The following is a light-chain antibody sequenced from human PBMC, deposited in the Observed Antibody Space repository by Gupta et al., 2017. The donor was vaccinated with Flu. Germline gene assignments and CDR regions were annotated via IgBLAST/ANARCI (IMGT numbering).Light chain of an antibody. Sequence: SALTPPASVSGSPGQSITISCTGTSSDVGGYNYVSWYQQHPGKPPKLMIYEVSNRPSGVSNRFSGSNSGNTASLTISVLHAEDEADYYCSSYTSSSTHVFGTGTKVTVL. CDR2: EVS. V-gene: IGLV2-14*01. J-gene: IGLJ1*01. CDR1: SSDVGGYNY. CDR3: SSYTSSSTHV.